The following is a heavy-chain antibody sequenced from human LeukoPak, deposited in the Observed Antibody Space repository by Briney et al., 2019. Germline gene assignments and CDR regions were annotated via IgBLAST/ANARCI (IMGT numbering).Heavy chain of an antibody. CDR2: VYSGGTT. CDR3: AREATVSQGAFDI. Sequence: SGGSLRLSCAASGFTVSSNYMSWVRQAPGKGLEWVSVVYSGGTTYYADSVKGRFTISRESSKKTVYLQMNSLRVEDTAVYYCAREATVSQGAFDIWGQGTMVTVCS. D-gene: IGHD4-17*01. J-gene: IGHJ3*02. CDR1: GFTVSSNY. V-gene: IGHV3-53*01.